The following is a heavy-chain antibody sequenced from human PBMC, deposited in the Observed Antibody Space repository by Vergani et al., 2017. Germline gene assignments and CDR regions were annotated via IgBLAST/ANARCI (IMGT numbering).Heavy chain of an antibody. CDR3: AKEGVGATGLGFDP. Sequence: VQLLESGGDLVQPGGSLRLSCAASGFTFSSYGMHWVRQAPGKGLEWVAFIRYEGSNKYYADSVKGRFTISRDNSKNTLYLQMNSLRAEDTAVYYCAKEGVGATGLGFDPWGQGTLVTVSS. D-gene: IGHD1-26*01. CDR2: IRYEGSNK. J-gene: IGHJ5*02. CDR1: GFTFSSYG. V-gene: IGHV3-30*02.